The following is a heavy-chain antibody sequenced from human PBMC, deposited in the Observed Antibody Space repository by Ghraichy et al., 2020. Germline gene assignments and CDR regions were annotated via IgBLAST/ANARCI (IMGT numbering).Heavy chain of an antibody. CDR1: GGSFSGYY. V-gene: IGHV4-34*01. CDR2: INHSGST. Sequence: ESLNISCAVYGGSFSGYYWSWIRQPPGKGLEWIGEINHSGSTNYNPSLKSRVTISVDTSKNQFSLKLSSVTAADTAVYYCARGRGTRITMIVVTFDYWGQGTLVTVSS. CDR3: ARGRGTRITMIVVTFDY. D-gene: IGHD3-22*01. J-gene: IGHJ4*02.